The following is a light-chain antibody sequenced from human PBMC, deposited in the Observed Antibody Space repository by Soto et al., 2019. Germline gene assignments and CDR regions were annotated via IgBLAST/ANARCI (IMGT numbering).Light chain of an antibody. CDR2: GAS. CDR1: QSVATN. J-gene: IGKJ1*01. Sequence: TQSPVTLSVSPWPRAALSCMASQSVATNLAWYQQRPGQAPRLLIFGASIRVKGIPDRFIGSGSGTDFTLTISRLEPEDFAVYYCQHYVTSLTTFGQGTKVDIK. CDR3: QHYVTSLTT. V-gene: IGKV3-20*01.